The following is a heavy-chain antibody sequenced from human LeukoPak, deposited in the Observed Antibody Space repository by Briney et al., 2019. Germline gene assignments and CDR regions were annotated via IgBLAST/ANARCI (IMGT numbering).Heavy chain of an antibody. CDR1: GFTFSSYA. D-gene: IGHD1-26*01. V-gene: IGHV3-23*01. Sequence: GGSLRLSCAASGFTFSSYAMSWVRQAPGKGLEWVSAISGSGGSTYYADSAKGRFTISRDNSKNTLYLQMNSLRAEDTAVYYCAKDRGSGSYFSAPFDYWGQGTLVTVSS. CDR3: AKDRGSGSYFSAPFDY. J-gene: IGHJ4*02. CDR2: ISGSGGST.